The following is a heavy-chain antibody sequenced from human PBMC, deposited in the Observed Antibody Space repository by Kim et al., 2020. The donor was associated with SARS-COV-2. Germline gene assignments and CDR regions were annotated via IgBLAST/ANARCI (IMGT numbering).Heavy chain of an antibody. D-gene: IGHD3-10*01. CDR3: ARSAGRSFGTVDSFNV. CDR1: GGSLTSVGHY. Sequence: SETLSRTCSVSGGSLTSVGHYWSWIRQLPGKGLEWIAYIYYSGSTHSHPSLKSRLSISRDTSNNRFPLTLTSVTAADTALYYCARSAGRSFGTVDSFNV. V-gene: IGHV4-31*03. CDR2: IYYSGST. J-gene: IGHJ3*01.